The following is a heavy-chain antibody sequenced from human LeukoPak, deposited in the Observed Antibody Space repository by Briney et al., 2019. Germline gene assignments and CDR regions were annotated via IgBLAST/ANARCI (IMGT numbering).Heavy chain of an antibody. J-gene: IGHJ4*02. V-gene: IGHV3-30*02. Sequence: GGSLRLSCAASGFTFSSYGMHWVRQAPGKGLEWVAFIRYDGSNKYYADSVKGRFTISRDNSKNTLYLQMNSLRAEDTAVYYCAALGPLIRTRFDYWGQGTLVTVSS. D-gene: IGHD1-14*01. CDR3: AALGPLIRTRFDY. CDR2: IRYDGSNK. CDR1: GFTFSSYG.